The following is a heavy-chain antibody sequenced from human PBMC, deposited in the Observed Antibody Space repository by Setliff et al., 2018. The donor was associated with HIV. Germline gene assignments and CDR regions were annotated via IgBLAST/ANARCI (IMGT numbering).Heavy chain of an antibody. D-gene: IGHD3-10*01. Sequence: PGGSLRLSCAASGFTFTIYWMHWVRQAPGKGLVWVSRINSDGGSTTYADSVKGRFTISRDNSENALYLQIDSLRPEDTAVYYCARLRLYNSALDYWGQGTLVTVSS. CDR2: INSDGGST. CDR1: GFTFTIYW. J-gene: IGHJ4*02. V-gene: IGHV3-74*03. CDR3: ARLRLYNSALDY.